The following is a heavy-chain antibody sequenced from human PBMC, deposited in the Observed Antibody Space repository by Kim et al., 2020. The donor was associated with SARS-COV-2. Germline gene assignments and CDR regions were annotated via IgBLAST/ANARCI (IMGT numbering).Heavy chain of an antibody. J-gene: IGHJ6*02. CDR2: ISGSGGST. CDR1: GFTFSSYA. D-gene: IGHD5-18*01. V-gene: IGHV3-23*01. Sequence: GGSLRLSCAASGFTFSSYAMSWVRQAPGKGLEWVSAISGSGGSTYYADSVKGRFTISRDNSKNTLYLQMNSLRAEDTAVYYCAKSRGYSYGYHYYYGMDVWGQGTTVTVSS. CDR3: AKSRGYSYGYHYYYGMDV.